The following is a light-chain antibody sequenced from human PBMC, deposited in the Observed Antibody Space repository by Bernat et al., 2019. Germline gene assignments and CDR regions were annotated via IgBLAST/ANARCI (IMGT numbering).Light chain of an antibody. J-gene: IGLJ1*01. CDR2: DVN. CDR3: CSYSVTAYL. V-gene: IGLV2-11*01. Sequence: QSALTQPRSVSGSPGQSVTISCTGSSSDIGGYKYVSWYQQHPGKVPKLIIYDVNERPSGVPDRFSGSKSGNAASLTISGLQADDEADYYCCSYSVTAYLFGTGTKVTVL. CDR1: SSDIGGYKY.